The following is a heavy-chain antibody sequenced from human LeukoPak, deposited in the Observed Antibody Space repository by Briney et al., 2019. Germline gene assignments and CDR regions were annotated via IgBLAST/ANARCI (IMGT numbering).Heavy chain of an antibody. CDR1: GGSISSYY. CDR2: IYYSGST. D-gene: IGHD5-18*01. Sequence: SETLSLTCTVSGGSISSYYWSWIRQHPGKGLEWIGYIYYSGSTYYNPSLKSRVTISVDTSKNQFSLKLSSVTAADTAVYYCARSGGYSYGYGYFDYWGQGTLVTVSS. J-gene: IGHJ4*02. CDR3: ARSGGYSYGYGYFDY. V-gene: IGHV4-59*06.